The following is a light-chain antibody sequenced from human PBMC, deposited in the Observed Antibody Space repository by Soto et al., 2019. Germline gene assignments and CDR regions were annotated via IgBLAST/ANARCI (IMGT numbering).Light chain of an antibody. CDR2: EVS. Sequence: ALTQPASVSGSPGQSITLACTGTSSDVGGYNYVSWYQQHPGKAPKLMIYEVSNRPSGVSNRFSGSKSGNTASLTISGLQAEDEADYYCSSYTSSSTLVVFGGGTKVTVL. CDR3: SSYTSSSTLVV. J-gene: IGLJ2*01. V-gene: IGLV2-14*01. CDR1: SSDVGGYNY.